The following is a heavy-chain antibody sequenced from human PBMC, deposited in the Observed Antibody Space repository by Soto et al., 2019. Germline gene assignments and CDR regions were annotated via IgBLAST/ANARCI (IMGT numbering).Heavy chain of an antibody. V-gene: IGHV4-34*01. D-gene: IGHD4-17*01. CDR2: AHHSGRT. CDR3: ARSEATVLDN. CDR1: GGSISSYY. Sequence: PSETLSLTXTVSGGSISSYYWSWIRQPPGKGLEWIGEAHHSGRTNYNPSLKSRVTISVDKSKNHFSLKLSSVTAADTAVYYCARSEATVLDNWGQGTLVTVSS. J-gene: IGHJ4*02.